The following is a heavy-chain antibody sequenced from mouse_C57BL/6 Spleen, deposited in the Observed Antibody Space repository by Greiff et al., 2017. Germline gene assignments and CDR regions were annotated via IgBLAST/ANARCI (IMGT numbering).Heavy chain of an antibody. Sequence: EVMLMESGGGLVKPGGSLKLSCAASGFTFSDYGMHWVRQAPEKGLEWVAYISSGSSTIYYADTVKGRFTISRDNAKNTLFLQMTSLRSEDTAMYYCARELGDYFDYWGQGTTLTVSS. CDR3: ARELGDYFDY. V-gene: IGHV5-17*01. CDR1: GFTFSDYG. D-gene: IGHD3-1*01. CDR2: ISSGSSTI. J-gene: IGHJ2*01.